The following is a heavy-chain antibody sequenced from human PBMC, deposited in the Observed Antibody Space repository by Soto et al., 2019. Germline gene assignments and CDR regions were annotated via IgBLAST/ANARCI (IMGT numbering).Heavy chain of an antibody. J-gene: IGHJ6*02. D-gene: IGHD5-18*01. CDR2: IKSKSDGGTT. V-gene: IGHV3-15*01. CDR1: GFTFRNVW. Sequence: EVQVVESGGGLVKPGGSLRLSCSVSGFTFRNVWMSWVRQAPGKGLEWVGRIKSKSDGGTTDYAAPVKGRFTISRDDLQNSVCLQMKSLKTEDTAMYYSITDVTSVMDVWGQGTTVTVSS. CDR3: ITDVTSVMDV.